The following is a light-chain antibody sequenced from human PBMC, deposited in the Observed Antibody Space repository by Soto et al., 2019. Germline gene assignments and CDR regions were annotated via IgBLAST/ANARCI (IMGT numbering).Light chain of an antibody. Sequence: QSALTQPASVSGSPGQSITISCTATSGGVGDFDYVSWYQQHPGEAPKLIIYEVSHRPSGVSDRFSGSKSGDTASLTISGFQADDEASYYCHSHTTTNSLVFGTGTKLTVL. CDR1: SGGVGDFDY. CDR2: EVS. J-gene: IGLJ1*01. V-gene: IGLV2-14*01. CDR3: HSHTTTNSLV.